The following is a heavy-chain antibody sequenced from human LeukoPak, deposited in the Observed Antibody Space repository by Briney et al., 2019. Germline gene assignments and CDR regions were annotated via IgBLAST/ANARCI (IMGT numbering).Heavy chain of an antibody. CDR2: VHYIGTT. Sequence: SSETLSLTCTVSGGSISGYYWSWVQQPPGKGLEWIGYVHYIGTTKYNPSLKSRVTISVDTSKNQFSLKLNSVTAADTAVYYCAKTLDGGYNPAWGQGALVTVSS. D-gene: IGHD5-24*01. J-gene: IGHJ5*02. V-gene: IGHV4-59*01. CDR3: AKTLDGGYNPA. CDR1: GGSISGYY.